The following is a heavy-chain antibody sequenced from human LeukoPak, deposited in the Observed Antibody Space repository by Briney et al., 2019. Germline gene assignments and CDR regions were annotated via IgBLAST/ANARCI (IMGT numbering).Heavy chain of an antibody. CDR1: GGSISSYY. CDR3: AGGVSSGLNWFDP. V-gene: IGHV4-59*01. D-gene: IGHD3-22*01. J-gene: IGHJ5*02. Sequence: PSETLSLTCTVSGGSISSYYWSWIRQPPGKGLEWIGYIYYSGSTNYNPSLKSRVTISADTPKNQFSLKLSSVTAADTAVYYCAGGVSSGLNWFDPRGQGTLVTVSS. CDR2: IYYSGST.